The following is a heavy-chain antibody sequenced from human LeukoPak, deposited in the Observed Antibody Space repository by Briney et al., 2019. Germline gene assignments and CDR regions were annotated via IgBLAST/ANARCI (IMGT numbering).Heavy chain of an antibody. CDR1: GFTFSSYW. CDR2: INTDGSST. Sequence: GGSLRLSCVASGFTFSSYWMHWVRQAPGKGLVWVSRINTDGSSTGYADSVKGRFTISRDNAKNTMYLQMNSLRAEDTAVYYCVRVGGYCSGGSCYLPEYFQHWGQGTLLTVSS. CDR3: VRVGGYCSGGSCYLPEYFQH. D-gene: IGHD2-15*01. J-gene: IGHJ1*01. V-gene: IGHV3-74*01.